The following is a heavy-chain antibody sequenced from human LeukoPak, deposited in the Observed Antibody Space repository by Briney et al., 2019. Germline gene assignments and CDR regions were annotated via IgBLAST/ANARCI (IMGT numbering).Heavy chain of an antibody. CDR2: IYTSWST. CDR3: ARHGAYDFWSGYYENNWFDP. Sequence: SETLSLTCTVSGGSISSYYWSWIRQPPGKGLEWIGYIYTSWSTNYNPSLKSRVTISVDTSKNQFSLKLSSVTAADTAVYYCARHGAYDFWSGYYENNWFDPWGQGTLVTVSS. D-gene: IGHD3-3*01. V-gene: IGHV4-4*09. J-gene: IGHJ5*02. CDR1: GGSISSYY.